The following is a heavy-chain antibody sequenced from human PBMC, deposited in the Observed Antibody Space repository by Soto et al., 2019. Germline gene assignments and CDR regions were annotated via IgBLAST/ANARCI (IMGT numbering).Heavy chain of an antibody. Sequence: GASVKVSCKASGYLFAGYYLHWVRQAPGQGLEWMGWINPSGGDTECAQTFEAWATMTRDKSTDTAYLDLSRLRFADTAVYYCARDRHFFDSGGYHEKYFDFWGQGTLVTVSS. CDR3: ARDRHFFDSGGYHEKYFDF. CDR1: GYLFAGYY. V-gene: IGHV1-2*04. D-gene: IGHD3-22*01. J-gene: IGHJ4*02. CDR2: INPSGGDT.